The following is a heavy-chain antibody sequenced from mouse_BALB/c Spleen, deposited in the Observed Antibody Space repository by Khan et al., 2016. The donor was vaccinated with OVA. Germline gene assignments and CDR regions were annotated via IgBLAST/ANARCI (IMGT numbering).Heavy chain of an antibody. CDR1: GFTFSTYG. D-gene: IGHD1-1*01. CDR2: ISTGGHYT. CDR3: ARLAYYYESEGFDY. V-gene: IGHV5-6*01. J-gene: IGHJ3*01. Sequence: EVMLVESGGDLVEPGGSLKLSCAASGFTFSTYGMSWVRQTPDKRLEWVATISTGGHYTYYPDSVRGRFTISRDNAKNTLYLQMTSLKSEETAMFYRARLAYYYESEGFDYWGQGTLVTVSA.